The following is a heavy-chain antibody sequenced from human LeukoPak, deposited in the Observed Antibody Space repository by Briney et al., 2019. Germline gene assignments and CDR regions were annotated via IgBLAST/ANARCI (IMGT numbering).Heavy chain of an antibody. CDR2: IIPIFGTA. V-gene: IGHV1-69*05. J-gene: IGHJ2*01. Sequence: GASVKVSCKASGYTFTSYGISWVRQAPGQGLEWMGGIIPIFGTANYAQKFQGRVTITTDESPSTAYMELSSLRSEDTAVYYCARPTGSGWYFDLWGRGTLVTVSS. D-gene: IGHD6-19*01. CDR3: ARPTGSGWYFDL. CDR1: GYTFTSYG.